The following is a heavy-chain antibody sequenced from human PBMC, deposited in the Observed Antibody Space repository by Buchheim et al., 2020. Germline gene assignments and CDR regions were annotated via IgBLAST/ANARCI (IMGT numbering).Heavy chain of an antibody. V-gene: IGHV3-23*01. CDR2: ISSSGGST. Sequence: EVQLLESGGGLVQPGGSLRLSCAASGFMSWVRQAPGKGLEWVSGISSSGGSTYYADSVKGRFTISRDNSENTLYLQINRLRAEDTAVYYCAKRVGNNLGSLWGQGTL. D-gene: IGHD5-24*01. CDR1: GF. CDR3: AKRVGNNLGSL. J-gene: IGHJ4*02.